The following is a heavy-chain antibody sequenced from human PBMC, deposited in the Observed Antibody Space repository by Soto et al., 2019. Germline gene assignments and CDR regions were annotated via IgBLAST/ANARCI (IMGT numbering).Heavy chain of an antibody. Sequence: GASVKVSCKASGGTFSSYAISWVRQAPGQGLEWMGGIIPIFGTANYAQKFQGRVTITADESTSTAYMELSSLRSEDTAVYYCARLIGELRGRGWFDPWGQGTLVTVSS. V-gene: IGHV1-69*13. J-gene: IGHJ5*02. CDR2: IIPIFGTA. CDR3: ARLIGELRGRGWFDP. D-gene: IGHD1-26*01. CDR1: GGTFSSYA.